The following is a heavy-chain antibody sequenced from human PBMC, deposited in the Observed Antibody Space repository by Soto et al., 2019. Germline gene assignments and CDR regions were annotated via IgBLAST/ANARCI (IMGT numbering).Heavy chain of an antibody. CDR1: DGSISSGSYY. CDR2: IFNSGSI. J-gene: IGHJ5*02. D-gene: IGHD3-9*01. Sequence: PSETLSLTCSVSDGSISSGSYYWGWLRQPPGQGLEWIGSIFNSGSINYNPSLKSRVTISVDTSKNQFSLKLNSVTAADTAVYYCARHTNDILTGYYTPGWFDPWGQGTLVTVSS. CDR3: ARHTNDILTGYYTPGWFDP. V-gene: IGHV4-39*01.